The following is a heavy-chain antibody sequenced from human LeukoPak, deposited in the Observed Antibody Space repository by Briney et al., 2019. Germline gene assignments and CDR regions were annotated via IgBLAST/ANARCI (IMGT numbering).Heavy chain of an antibody. CDR3: AKRPYSSGWYRNSYYYYYMDV. J-gene: IGHJ6*03. CDR2: ISGSGGST. D-gene: IGHD6-19*01. V-gene: IGHV3-23*01. Sequence: GGSLRLSCAASGLTFSSYAMSWVRQAPGKGLEWVSAISGSGGSTYYADSVKGRFTISRDNSKNTLYLQMNSLRAEDTAVYYCAKRPYSSGWYRNSYYYYYMDVWGKGTTVTVSS. CDR1: GLTFSSYA.